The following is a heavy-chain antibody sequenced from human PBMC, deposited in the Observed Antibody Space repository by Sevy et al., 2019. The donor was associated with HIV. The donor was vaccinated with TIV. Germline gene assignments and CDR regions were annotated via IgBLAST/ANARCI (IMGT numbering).Heavy chain of an antibody. CDR3: ATVGLRYYSGASSYQGDWFDP. CDR2: FDPQDAEP. V-gene: IGHV1-24*01. D-gene: IGHD2-15*01. Sequence: ASVKVSCKVSGYTLTKLSIHWVRQAPGKGLEWMGNFDPQDAEPIYAQRFQGRVTMTEDQSTDTAYMELSSLTSEDTAVYYCATVGLRYYSGASSYQGDWFDPWGQGTLVTVSS. J-gene: IGHJ5*02. CDR1: GYTLTKLS.